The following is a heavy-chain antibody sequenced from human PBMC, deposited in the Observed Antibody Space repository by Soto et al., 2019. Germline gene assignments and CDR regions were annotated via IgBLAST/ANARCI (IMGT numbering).Heavy chain of an antibody. CDR1: GGSIIGYY. V-gene: IGHV4-59*01. CDR3: ARVANGVDTAMVYYYGMDV. J-gene: IGHJ6*02. D-gene: IGHD5-18*01. CDR2: IYYSGST. Sequence: PSEPQCVTWTVAGGSIIGYYGSWIRKPPGKGLEWIGYIYYSGSTNYNPSLKSRVTISVDTSKNQFSLKLSSVTAADTAVYYCARVANGVDTAMVYYYGMDVWGQGTTVTVSS.